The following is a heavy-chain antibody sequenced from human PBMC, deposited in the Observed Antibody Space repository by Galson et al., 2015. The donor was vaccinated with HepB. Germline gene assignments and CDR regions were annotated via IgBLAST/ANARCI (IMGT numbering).Heavy chain of an antibody. Sequence: SLRLSCAASGFTFSGSAMHWVRQASGKGLEWVGRIGMKANSYATAYAASVKGRFTISRDDSKNTAYLQMNSLRTEDTAVYYCTRQTPDYIALAGTSSFDYWGQGTLVTVSS. CDR1: GFTFSGSA. CDR2: IGMKANSYAT. CDR3: TRQTPDYIALAGTSSFDY. D-gene: IGHD6-13*01. J-gene: IGHJ4*02. V-gene: IGHV3-73*01.